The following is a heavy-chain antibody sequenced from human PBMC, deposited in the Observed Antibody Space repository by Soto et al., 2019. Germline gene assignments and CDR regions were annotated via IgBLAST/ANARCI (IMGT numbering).Heavy chain of an antibody. V-gene: IGHV3-23*01. Sequence: GGSLRLSCAASGFTFSSYAISWVRQAPGKGLEWVSAISGSGGSTYYADSVKGRFTISRDNSKNTLYLQMNSLRAEDTAVYYCAKAVVAATLYYYYYGMDVWGQGTTVTGSS. CDR1: GFTFSSYA. CDR2: ISGSGGST. D-gene: IGHD2-15*01. J-gene: IGHJ6*02. CDR3: AKAVVAATLYYYYYGMDV.